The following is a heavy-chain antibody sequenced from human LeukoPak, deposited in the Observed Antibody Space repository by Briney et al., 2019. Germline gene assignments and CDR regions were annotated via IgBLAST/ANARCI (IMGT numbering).Heavy chain of an antibody. Sequence: ASVKVSCKASGYTFTSYYMHWVRQAPGQGLEWVGIINPSGGSTSYAQKFQGRVTMTRDTSTSTVYMELSSLRSEDTAVYYCASRCSSTSCYARHFDYWGQGTLVTVSS. CDR2: INPSGGST. CDR3: ASRCSSTSCYARHFDY. D-gene: IGHD2-2*01. V-gene: IGHV1-46*01. CDR1: GYTFTSYY. J-gene: IGHJ4*02.